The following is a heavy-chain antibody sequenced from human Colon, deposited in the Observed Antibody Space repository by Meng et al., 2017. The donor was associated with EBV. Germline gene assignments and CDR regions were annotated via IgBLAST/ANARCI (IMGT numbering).Heavy chain of an antibody. CDR1: AGSNSPSYL. D-gene: IGHD2-2*01. Sequence: APALEEPVGSTSRTCAVSAGSNSPSYLWCWGRQPPGKGLDWIGYIYRGGGTNYNPSFKSRVTISVDTSNNHFSLTLSYVTAADTAVYYCARVRVIPAAVGFDYWGQGTLVTVSS. V-gene: IGHV4-4*02. CDR3: ARVRVIPAAVGFDY. J-gene: IGHJ4*02. CDR2: IYRGGGT.